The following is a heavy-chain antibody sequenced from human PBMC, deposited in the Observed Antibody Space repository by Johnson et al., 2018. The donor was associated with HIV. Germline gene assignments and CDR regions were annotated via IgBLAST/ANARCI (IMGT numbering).Heavy chain of an antibody. CDR3: ARDSYDNTGQQHDAFDI. J-gene: IGHJ3*02. D-gene: IGHD3-22*01. CDR2: ISNSGSTI. Sequence: QVQLVESGGGLVKPGGSLRLSCAASGFSFNDYYMSWIRQAPGKGLEWVSYISNSGSTINYADSVKGRFTVSRDNAKNSLFLQMNSLRAEDTAMYYCARDSYDNTGQQHDAFDIWGQGTMVTVSS. V-gene: IGHV3-11*04. CDR1: GFSFNDYY.